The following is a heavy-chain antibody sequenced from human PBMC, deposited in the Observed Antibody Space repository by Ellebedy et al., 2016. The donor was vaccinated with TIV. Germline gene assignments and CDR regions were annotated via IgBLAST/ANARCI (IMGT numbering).Heavy chain of an antibody. J-gene: IGHJ4*02. CDR3: AKDVGSGDYGDYVFFDY. V-gene: IGHV3-9*03. Sequence: PGGSLRLSCAASGFTFDDYAMHWVRQAPGKGLEWVSGISWNSGSIGYADSVKGRFTISRDNAKNSLYLQMNSLRAEDMALYYCAKDVGSGDYGDYVFFDYWGQGTLVTVSS. CDR2: ISWNSGSI. D-gene: IGHD4-17*01. CDR1: GFTFDDYA.